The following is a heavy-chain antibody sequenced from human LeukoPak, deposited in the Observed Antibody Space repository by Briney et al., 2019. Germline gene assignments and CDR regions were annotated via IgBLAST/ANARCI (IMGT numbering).Heavy chain of an antibody. J-gene: IGHJ6*02. Sequence: PGGSLRLSCAASGFTFNNYWVHWVRLVPGKGLVWVSRINSDGSSRHFADSVKGRFTISRENAKNTVYLQMNSLRGDDTAVYYCTRGSSGFSYYSAMDVWGQGTTVTVSS. V-gene: IGHV3-74*01. D-gene: IGHD3-10*01. CDR2: INSDGSSR. CDR3: TRGSSGFSYYSAMDV. CDR1: GFTFNNYW.